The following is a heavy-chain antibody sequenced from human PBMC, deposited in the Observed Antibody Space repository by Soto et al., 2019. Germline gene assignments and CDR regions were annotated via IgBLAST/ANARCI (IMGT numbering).Heavy chain of an antibody. CDR2: ISSSGSTI. CDR1: GFTFISYE. V-gene: IGHV3-48*03. J-gene: IGHJ5*02. Sequence: PGGSLRLSCGASGFTFISYEMNWVRQAPGKGLEWVSYISSSGSTIYYADSVKGRFTISRDNTKNSLYLQMNSLRAEDTAVYYCAREYSSSSGFDPWGQGTLVTVSS. CDR3: AREYSSSSGFDP. D-gene: IGHD6-6*01.